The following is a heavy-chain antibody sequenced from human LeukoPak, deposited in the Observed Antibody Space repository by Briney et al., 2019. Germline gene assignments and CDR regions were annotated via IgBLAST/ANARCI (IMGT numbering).Heavy chain of an antibody. V-gene: IGHV1-69*04. CDR2: IIPILNIA. J-gene: IGHJ4*02. CDR1: GGTFSNYA. Sequence: SVKVSCKASGGTFSNYALSWVRQAPGQGLELMGRIIPILNIANYAQKFQGRVTITADKSTSTTYMELNNLRSEDTAVYFCARVHYYDSGIQNYFDYWGQGTLVTVSS. D-gene: IGHD3-10*01. CDR3: ARVHYYDSGIQNYFDY.